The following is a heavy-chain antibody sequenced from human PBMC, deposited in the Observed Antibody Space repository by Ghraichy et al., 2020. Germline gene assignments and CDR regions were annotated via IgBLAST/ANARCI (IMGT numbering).Heavy chain of an antibody. CDR2: ISSSSSYI. V-gene: IGHV3-21*01. J-gene: IGHJ6*02. Sequence: GGSLRLSCAASGFTFSSYSMNWVRQAPGKGLEWVSSISSSSSYIYYADSVKGRFTISRDNAKNSLYLQMNSLRAEDTAVYYCARVHYGDYANYYYYYGMDVWGQGTTVTVSS. CDR3: ARVHYGDYANYYYYYGMDV. CDR1: GFTFSSYS. D-gene: IGHD4-17*01.